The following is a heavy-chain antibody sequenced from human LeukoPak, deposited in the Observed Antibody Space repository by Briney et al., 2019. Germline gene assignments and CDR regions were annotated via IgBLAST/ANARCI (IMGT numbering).Heavy chain of an antibody. CDR2: IYHTGGT. CDR3: AGQHDTNGYYFY. D-gene: IGHD3-22*01. V-gene: IGHV4-38-2*01. CDR1: GNSITTGYY. J-gene: IGHJ4*02. Sequence: SETLSLTCAVTGNSITTGYYWGWIRQPPGKGLEWIGSIYHTGGTYYNPSLKSRVTISVDTSKNRFSLKLSSVTAADTAVYYCAGQHDTNGYYFYWGQGTLVTVSP.